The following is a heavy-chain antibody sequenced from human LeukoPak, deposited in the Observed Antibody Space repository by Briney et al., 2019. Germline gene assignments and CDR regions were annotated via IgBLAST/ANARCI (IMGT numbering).Heavy chain of an antibody. D-gene: IGHD1-26*01. Sequence: GGSLRLSCAGSGFTFDDYAMHWGRHPPGKGLEWVSGISWNSGSIDYAVSVKGRFTISRDNAKNSLFLQMNSLRPDDTAFYYCAKGTGRYWTFFDSWGQGTLVTVSS. J-gene: IGHJ4*02. V-gene: IGHV3-9*01. CDR2: ISWNSGSI. CDR1: GFTFDDYA. CDR3: AKGTGRYWTFFDS.